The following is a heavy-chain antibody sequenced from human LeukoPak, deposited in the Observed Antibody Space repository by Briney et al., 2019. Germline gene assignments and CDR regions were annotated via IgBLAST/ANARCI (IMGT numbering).Heavy chain of an antibody. V-gene: IGHV3-74*01. J-gene: IGHJ4*02. CDR3: ARVTTMAIDY. D-gene: IGHD3-10*01. CDR2: INSDGSST. Sequence: GGSLRLPCAASGFTYSTYWMHWVRQGPGKGLVWVSLINSDGSSTTYADPVKGRFTISRDNAKNTLYLQMNSLRAEDTAVYYCARVTTMAIDYWGQGTLVTVSS. CDR1: GFTYSTYW.